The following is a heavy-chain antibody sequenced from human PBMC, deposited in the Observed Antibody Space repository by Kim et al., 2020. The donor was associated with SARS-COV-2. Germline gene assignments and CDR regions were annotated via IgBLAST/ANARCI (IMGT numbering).Heavy chain of an antibody. CDR3: ATSVVGANASPAPDY. Sequence: ASVKFSCKVSGYTLTELSMHWVRQAPGKGLEWMGGFDPEDGETIYAQKFQGRVTMTEDTSTDTAYMELSSLRSEDTAVYYCATSVVGANASPAPDYWGQGTLVTVSS. V-gene: IGHV1-24*01. J-gene: IGHJ4*02. D-gene: IGHD1-26*01. CDR2: FDPEDGET. CDR1: GYTLTELS.